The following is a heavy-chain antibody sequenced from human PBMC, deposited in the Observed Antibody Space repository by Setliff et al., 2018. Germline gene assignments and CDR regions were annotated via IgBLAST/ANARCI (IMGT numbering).Heavy chain of an antibody. CDR3: ARGKGSWVLLRWFDP. V-gene: IGHV4-59*12. CDR1: GGSISSYY. CDR2: IYYSGST. J-gene: IGHJ5*02. D-gene: IGHD3-10*01. Sequence: SETLSLTCTVSGGSISSYYWSWIRQPPGKGLEWIGYIYYSGSTNYNPSLKSRVTISVDTSKNQFSLKLSSVTAADTAVYYCARGKGSWVLLRWFDPWGQGTQVTVFS.